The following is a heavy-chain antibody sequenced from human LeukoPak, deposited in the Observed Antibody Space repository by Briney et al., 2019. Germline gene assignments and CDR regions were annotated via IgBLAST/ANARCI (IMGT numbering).Heavy chain of an antibody. CDR3: ARGLGWGATIFDY. J-gene: IGHJ4*02. Sequence: SEPLSLTCTVSGDSITSYYWTWIRKPPGKGLEWIGYMFHSATTSNNPSLKSRVTISVDTSKNQFSLKVRAVTAADTAVYYCARGLGWGATIFDYWGQGALVTVSS. CDR1: GDSITSYY. D-gene: IGHD1-26*01. CDR2: MFHSATT. V-gene: IGHV4-59*13.